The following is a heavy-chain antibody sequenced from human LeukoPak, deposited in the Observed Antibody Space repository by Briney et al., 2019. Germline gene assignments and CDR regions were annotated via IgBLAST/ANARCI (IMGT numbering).Heavy chain of an antibody. CDR2: ISSSSSYI. CDR1: GFPFSSCS. V-gene: IGHV3-21*01. CDR3: ARDSAGTTGY. J-gene: IGHJ4*02. Sequence: GVSLRLFCAASGFPFSSCSMNWARQARGGGREWVSSISSSSSYIYYADSVKGRFTISRDNAKNSLYLQMNSLRAEDTAVYYCARDSAGTTGYWGQGTLVTV. D-gene: IGHD1-7*01.